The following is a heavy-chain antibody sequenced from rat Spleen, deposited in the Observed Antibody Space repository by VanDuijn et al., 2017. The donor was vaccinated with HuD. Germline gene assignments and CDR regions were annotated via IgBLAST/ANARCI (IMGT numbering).Heavy chain of an antibody. D-gene: IGHD5-1*01. CDR1: GFTFSNYY. J-gene: IGHJ2*01. CDR2: ISAGGGST. Sequence: EVQLVESGGGLVQPGRSLKLSCAASGFTFSNYYMAWVRQAPTKGLEWVAYISAGGGSTYYRDSVKGRFTISRDNAKNTVDMQLSSLRSEDTAMYFCARERNWERDFDYWGQGVMVTVSS. CDR3: ARERNWERDFDY. V-gene: IGHV5-27*01.